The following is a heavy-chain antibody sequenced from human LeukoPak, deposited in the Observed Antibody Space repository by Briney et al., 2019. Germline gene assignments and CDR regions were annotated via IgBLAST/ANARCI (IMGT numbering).Heavy chain of an antibody. V-gene: IGHV3-30*02. D-gene: IGHD6-13*01. J-gene: IGHJ4*02. Sequence: GGSLRLSCAASGFTFSSYGMHWVRQAPGKGLEWLAFIRYDGSNKYYADSVKGRFTISRDNSKNTLYLQMNSLRAEDTAVYYCARGSNYSSSWDFDYWGQGTLVTVSS. CDR1: GFTFSSYG. CDR2: IRYDGSNK. CDR3: ARGSNYSSSWDFDY.